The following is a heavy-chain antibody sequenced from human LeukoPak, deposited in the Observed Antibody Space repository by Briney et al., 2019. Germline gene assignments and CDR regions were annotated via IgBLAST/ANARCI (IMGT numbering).Heavy chain of an antibody. V-gene: IGHV3-23*01. CDR2: IFPSGGEI. D-gene: IGHD4-17*01. Sequence: AGGSLRLSCAASGFTFSTFAMIWVRQPPGKGLEWVSSIFPSGGEIHYADSVRGRFTISRDNSKSTLSLQMNSLRAEDTAVYYCAKDRVVYGDYHDLFDYWGQGTLVTVSS. CDR1: GFTFSTFA. J-gene: IGHJ4*02. CDR3: AKDRVVYGDYHDLFDY.